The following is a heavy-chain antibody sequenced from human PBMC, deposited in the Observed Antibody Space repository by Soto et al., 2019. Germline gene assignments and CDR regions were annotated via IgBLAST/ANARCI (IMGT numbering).Heavy chain of an antibody. CDR2: ISSNGVNT. D-gene: IGHD6-13*01. CDR3: ARQSYSSYYFDY. CDR1: GFTFSSFP. V-gene: IGHV3-64*01. J-gene: IGHJ4*02. Sequence: PGGSLRLSCAASGFTFSSFPMHWVRQAPGKGLEYVSAISSNGVNTYSANSVKGRFTISRDNSKNTLYLQMGSLRAEDMAVHYCARQSYSSYYFDYWGQGT.